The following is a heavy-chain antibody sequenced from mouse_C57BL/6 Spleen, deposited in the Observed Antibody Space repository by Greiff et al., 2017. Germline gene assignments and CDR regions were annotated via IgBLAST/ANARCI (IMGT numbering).Heavy chain of an antibody. J-gene: IGHJ2*01. CDR1: GYTFTSYW. D-gene: IGHD1-1*01. V-gene: IGHV1-64*01. CDR2: IHPNSGST. CDR3: ASTVVAENYFDY. Sequence: QVQLQQPGAELVKPGASVKLSCKASGYTFTSYWMHWVKQRPGQGLEWIGMIHPNSGSTNYNEKFKSKATLTVDKSSSTAYMQLSSLTSEDSAVYYCASTVVAENYFDYWGQGTTLTVSS.